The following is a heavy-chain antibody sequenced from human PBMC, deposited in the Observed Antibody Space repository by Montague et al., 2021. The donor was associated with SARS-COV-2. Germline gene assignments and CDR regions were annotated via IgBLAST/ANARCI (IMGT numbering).Heavy chain of an antibody. Sequence: PALVKPTQTLTLTCTFSGFSLSTPNLGVGWIRPPPGKALEWVAVIYSNDEKRYSPSLRNRLTITKDTAKNQVLLSLTYVDPVDTATYYCAHLIRYYDIFTGIPFDYWGQGSQVTVSS. CDR2: IYSNDEK. CDR1: GFSLSTPNLG. D-gene: IGHD3-9*01. V-gene: IGHV2-5*01. CDR3: AHLIRYYDIFTGIPFDY. J-gene: IGHJ4*02.